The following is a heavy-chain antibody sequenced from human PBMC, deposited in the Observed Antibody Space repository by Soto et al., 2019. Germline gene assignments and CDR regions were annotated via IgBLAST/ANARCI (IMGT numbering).Heavy chain of an antibody. CDR2: ISYDGSNK. CDR1: GFTFSSYG. D-gene: IGHD3-3*01. Sequence: GGSLRLSCAASGFTFSSYGMHWVRQAPGKXLEWVAVISYDGSNKYYADSVKGRFTISRDNSKNTLYLQMNSLRAEDTAVYYCAKDSLRFLEWLPYYGMDVWGQGTTVTVSS. V-gene: IGHV3-30*18. J-gene: IGHJ6*02. CDR3: AKDSLRFLEWLPYYGMDV.